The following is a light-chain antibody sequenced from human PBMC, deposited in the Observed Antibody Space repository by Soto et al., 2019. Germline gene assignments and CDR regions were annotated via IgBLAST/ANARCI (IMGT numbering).Light chain of an antibody. V-gene: IGLV2-8*01. J-gene: IGLJ1*01. CDR3: SSNAGSNNVV. CDR2: AVS. CDR1: SSDVGASNY. Sequence: QSALTQPPSASGSPGQSVTISCTGTSSDVGASNYVSWYQQHPGKAPKLMIFAVSKRPSGVPDRFSGSKSGNTASLTVSGLQAEDAADYYCSSNAGSNNVVFGSGTKLTVL.